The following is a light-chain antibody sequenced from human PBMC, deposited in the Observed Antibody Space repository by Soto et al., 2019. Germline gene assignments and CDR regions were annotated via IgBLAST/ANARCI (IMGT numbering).Light chain of an antibody. Sequence: QSALTQPASVSGSPGQSITISCTGTSSDVGSYNLVSWYQQYPDKAPKLIIYEGSKRPSGVSNRFSGSKSGNTASLTISGLQAEDEADYYWCSFALGSTLIFGGGTKVTVL. CDR2: EGS. J-gene: IGLJ2*01. CDR3: CSFALGSTLI. V-gene: IGLV2-23*01. CDR1: SSDVGSYNL.